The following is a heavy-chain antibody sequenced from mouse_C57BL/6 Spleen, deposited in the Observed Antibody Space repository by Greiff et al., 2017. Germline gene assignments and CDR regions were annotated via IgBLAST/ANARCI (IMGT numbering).Heavy chain of an antibody. Sequence: VHVKQSGPELVKPGASVKMSCKASGYTFTDYNMHWVKQSHGKSLEWIGYINPNNGGTSYNQKFKGKATFTVNKSSSTAYMELRSLTSEDSAVYYCAREGTYGNYEGSWFAYWGQGTLVTVSA. CDR3: AREGTYGNYEGSWFAY. CDR2: INPNNGGT. CDR1: GYTFTDYN. J-gene: IGHJ3*01. D-gene: IGHD2-1*01. V-gene: IGHV1-22*01.